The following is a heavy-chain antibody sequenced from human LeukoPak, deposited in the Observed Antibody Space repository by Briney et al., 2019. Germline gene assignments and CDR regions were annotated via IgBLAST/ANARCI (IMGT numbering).Heavy chain of an antibody. Sequence: GGSLRLSCAASGFTFSDYDMHWVRQAPGKGLEWVSSFHTDNGPHYPVSVKGRFTISRDNAKNSLYLQMNSLRAEDTALYYCAKDGEVATILGYFDYWGQGTLVTVSS. CDR2: FHTDNGP. J-gene: IGHJ4*02. V-gene: IGHV3-13*05. CDR3: AKDGEVATILGYFDY. CDR1: GFTFSDYD. D-gene: IGHD5-12*01.